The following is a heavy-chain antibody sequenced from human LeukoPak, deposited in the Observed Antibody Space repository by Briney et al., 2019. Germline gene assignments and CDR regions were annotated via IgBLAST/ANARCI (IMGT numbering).Heavy chain of an antibody. CDR2: IKQDGSEK. CDR1: GFTFSSYW. V-gene: IGHV3-7*03. J-gene: IGHJ4*02. Sequence: GGSLRLSCAASGFTFSSYWMSWVRQAPGKGLEWVANIKQDGSEKYYVDSVEGRFTISRDNAKNSLYLQMNSLRSEDTAVYYCAALRPVGATGVDYWGQGTLVTVSS. CDR3: AALRPVGATGVDY. D-gene: IGHD1-26*01.